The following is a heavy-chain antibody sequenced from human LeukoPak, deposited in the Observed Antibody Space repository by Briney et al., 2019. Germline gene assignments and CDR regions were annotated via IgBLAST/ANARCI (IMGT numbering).Heavy chain of an antibody. V-gene: IGHV3-30*18. CDR3: AKDRYSYSNYFDP. CDR1: GFTFSSFG. CDR2: ISYDGSNK. J-gene: IGHJ5*02. Sequence: GRSLRLSCAASGFTFSSFGMHWVRQAPGKGLEWVAVISYDGSNKYYADSVKGRFTISRDNSKSTVFLQMNSLRTEDTAVYDCAKDRYSYSNYFDPWGQGTLVAVSS. D-gene: IGHD5-18*01.